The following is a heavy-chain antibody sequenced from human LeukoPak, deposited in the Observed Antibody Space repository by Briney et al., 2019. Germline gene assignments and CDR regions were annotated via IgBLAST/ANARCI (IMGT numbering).Heavy chain of an antibody. D-gene: IGHD6-19*01. J-gene: IGHJ4*02. CDR2: IYYSGST. CDR3: ARDEEQWLQFDY. CDR1: GGSISSYY. V-gene: IGHV4-59*01. Sequence: SETLSLTCTVSGGSISSYYWSWIRQPPGKGLEWIGYIYYSGSTNYNPSLKSRVTMSVDTSKNQFSLKLSSVTAADTAVYYCARDEEQWLQFDYWGQGTLVTVSS.